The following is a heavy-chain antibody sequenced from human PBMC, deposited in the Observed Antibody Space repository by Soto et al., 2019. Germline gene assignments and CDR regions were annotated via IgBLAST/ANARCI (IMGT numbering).Heavy chain of an antibody. D-gene: IGHD5-18*01. V-gene: IGHV3-48*02. J-gene: IGHJ4*02. CDR1: GVNFGGYS. Sequence: GGALRLSWAAAGVNFGGYSIKWVRPDPRKGLEWVSYISSSSSTIYYADSVKGRFTISRDNAKNSLYLQMNSLRDEDTAVYYCARDCGDRYSYGYNAFDYWGQGTLVTSPQ. CDR2: ISSSSSTI. CDR3: ARDCGDRYSYGYNAFDY.